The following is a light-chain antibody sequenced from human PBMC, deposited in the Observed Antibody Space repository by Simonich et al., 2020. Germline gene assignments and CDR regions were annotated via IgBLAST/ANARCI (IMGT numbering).Light chain of an antibody. J-gene: IGLJ2*01. CDR2: YVR. Sequence: QSALTQPASVSGSPGQSITISCTGTSSDVGGYNYVSWSQQHHGKAPKLMIYYVRNRPSGVSNRFSGSKSGNTASLTISGLQAEDEADYYCSSYTSSSTFVVFGGGTKLTVL. CDR1: SSDVGGYNY. CDR3: SSYTSSSTFVV. V-gene: IGLV2-14*03.